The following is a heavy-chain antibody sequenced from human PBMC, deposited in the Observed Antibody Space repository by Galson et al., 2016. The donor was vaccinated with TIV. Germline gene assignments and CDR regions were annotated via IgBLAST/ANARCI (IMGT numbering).Heavy chain of an antibody. V-gene: IGHV3-33*01. J-gene: IGHJ4*02. CDR1: RIDFSSYG. CDR2: IWYDGSNE. CDR3: ARWRGRQSEFDS. Sequence: SLRLSCAASRIDFSSYGMHWVRQAPGKGLEWVALIWYDGSNEDYSDSVKGRFTISRDGAGNSVYLQMNSLGVEDTAVYFCARWRGRQSEFDSWGQGTLVTVSA. D-gene: IGHD5-24*01.